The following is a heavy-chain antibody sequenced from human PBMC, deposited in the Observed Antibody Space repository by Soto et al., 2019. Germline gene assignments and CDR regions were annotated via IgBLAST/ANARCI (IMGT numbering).Heavy chain of an antibody. Sequence: QVQLQESGPGLVKPSGTLSLTCAVSSGSISSSNWWSWVRQPPGKGLEWIGEIYHSGSTNYNPSLKSRVTISVDKSKNQSSLKLSSVTAADTAVYYCARVVMNWAVAAFYYFDYWGQGTLVTVSS. CDR2: IYHSGST. D-gene: IGHD6-19*01. J-gene: IGHJ4*02. CDR1: SGSISSSNW. CDR3: ARVVMNWAVAAFYYFDY. V-gene: IGHV4-4*02.